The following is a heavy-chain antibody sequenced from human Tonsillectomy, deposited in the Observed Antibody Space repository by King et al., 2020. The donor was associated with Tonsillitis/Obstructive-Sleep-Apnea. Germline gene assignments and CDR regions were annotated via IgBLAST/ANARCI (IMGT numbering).Heavy chain of an antibody. CDR1: GYSFTNYW. Sequence: VQLVQSGAEVKKPGESLRISCKGSGYSFTNYWNTWVRQMPGKGLEWMGRIDHSDSYTNYSPSFQGHVTISADKSINTAYLQWSSLKASDTAMYYCARYYFYDTGGYYYWGQGTLVTVSS. CDR2: IDHSDSYT. J-gene: IGHJ4*02. V-gene: IGHV5-10-1*01. D-gene: IGHD3-22*01. CDR3: ARYYFYDTGGYYY.